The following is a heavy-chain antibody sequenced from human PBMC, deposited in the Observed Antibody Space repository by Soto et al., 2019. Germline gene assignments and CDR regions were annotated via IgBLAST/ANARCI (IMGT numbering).Heavy chain of an antibody. J-gene: IGHJ4*02. D-gene: IGHD3-10*01. CDR1: GGSLSGYY. CDR3: ERAGITMVRGDYFDF. Sequence: PSETLSLTCAVFGGSLSGYYWSWIRQPPGKGLEWIGEINHRGRSDYNPSLESRVTLSVDTSKSQFSLKLSSVTAADTAMYYCERAGITMVRGDYFDFWGQGTLVTVSS. V-gene: IGHV4-34*01. CDR2: INHRGRS.